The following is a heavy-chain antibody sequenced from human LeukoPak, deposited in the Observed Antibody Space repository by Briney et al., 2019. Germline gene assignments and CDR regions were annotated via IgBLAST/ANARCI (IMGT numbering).Heavy chain of an antibody. CDR1: GYTFTCYY. Sequence: GASVKVSCKASGYTFTCYYIHWVRQAPGQGPDWMGWINPYSDDTKFAQKFQGRVTMTRDMSISTAYMELSSLRSDDTAVYYCARSMIFEVGLTGMDYWGQGTLVTVSS. D-gene: IGHD3/OR15-3a*01. CDR2: INPYSDDT. J-gene: IGHJ4*02. V-gene: IGHV1-2*02. CDR3: ARSMIFEVGLTGMDY.